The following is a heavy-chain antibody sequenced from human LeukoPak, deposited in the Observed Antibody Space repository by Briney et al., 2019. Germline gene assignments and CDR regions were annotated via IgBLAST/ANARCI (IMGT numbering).Heavy chain of an antibody. D-gene: IGHD3-10*01. CDR3: AREPSYYGSGGEYYFDY. J-gene: IGHJ4*02. CDR1: GFTFSSYW. Sequence: GGSLSLSCAASGFTFSSYWMHWVRQAPGKGLVWVSRIDRDGSSTSYADSVKGRFTISRGNAKNTLYLQMNSLRAEDTAVYYCAREPSYYGSGGEYYFDYWGQGTLVTVSS. V-gene: IGHV3-74*01. CDR2: IDRDGSST.